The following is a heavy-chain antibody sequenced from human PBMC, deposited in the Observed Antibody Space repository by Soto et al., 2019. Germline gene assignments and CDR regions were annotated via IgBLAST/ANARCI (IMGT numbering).Heavy chain of an antibody. CDR3: ASDLSGRADV. Sequence: GGSLRLSCAASGFTFSSYWVHWVRQAPGKGLVWVSRMNEDGGTTDYADSVKGRLTISRDNAKNTLYLQMNSLRVEDTAVYYCASDLSGRADVWGQGTTVTVSS. CDR1: GFTFSSYW. J-gene: IGHJ6*02. D-gene: IGHD3-10*01. CDR2: MNEDGGTT. V-gene: IGHV3-74*01.